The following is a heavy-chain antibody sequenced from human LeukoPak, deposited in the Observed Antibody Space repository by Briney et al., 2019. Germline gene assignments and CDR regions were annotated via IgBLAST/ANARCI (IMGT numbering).Heavy chain of an antibody. J-gene: IGHJ3*02. CDR2: IYTSGST. D-gene: IGHD3-3*01. V-gene: IGHV4-61*02. Sequence: SQTLSLTCTVSGGSISSGSYYWSWIRQPAGKGLEWIGRIYTSGSTNYNPSLKSRVTISVDTSKNQFSLKLSSVTAADTAVYYCARGPIFGVVIIATDAFDIWGQGTMVTVSS. CDR3: ARGPIFGVVIIATDAFDI. CDR1: GGSISSGSYY.